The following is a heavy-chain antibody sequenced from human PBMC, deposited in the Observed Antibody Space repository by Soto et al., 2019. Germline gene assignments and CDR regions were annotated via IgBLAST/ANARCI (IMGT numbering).Heavy chain of an antibody. D-gene: IGHD3-22*01. CDR3: ARGLGYYDSSGYYYVYDAFDI. V-gene: IGHV4-30-2*01. CDR2: IYHSGST. CDR1: GGSISSGGYS. J-gene: IGHJ3*02. Sequence: QLQLQESGSGLVKPSQTLSLTCAVSGGSISSGGYSWSWIRQPPGKGLEWIGYIYHSGSTYYNPSLKSRVTISVDMSKNQFSLKLSSVTAADTAVYYCARGLGYYDSSGYYYVYDAFDIWGQGTMVTVSS.